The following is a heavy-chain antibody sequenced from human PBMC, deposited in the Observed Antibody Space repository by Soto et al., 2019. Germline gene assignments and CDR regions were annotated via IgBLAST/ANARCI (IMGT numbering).Heavy chain of an antibody. Sequence: QVQLQESGPGLVKPSETLSLTCTVSGGSVSSGSYYWSWIRQPPGKGLEWIGYLYHSGSTNYNPSLKSRVTISVDTSKNQFSLKLSSVTAADTAVYYWARPLYSYGPMDVWGQGTTVTVSS. V-gene: IGHV4-61*01. CDR1: GGSVSSGSYY. CDR3: ARPLYSYGPMDV. J-gene: IGHJ6*02. CDR2: LYHSGST. D-gene: IGHD5-18*01.